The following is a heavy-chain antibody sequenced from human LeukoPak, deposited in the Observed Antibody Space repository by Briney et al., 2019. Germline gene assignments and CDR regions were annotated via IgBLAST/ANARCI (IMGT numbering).Heavy chain of an antibody. CDR2: IYISGST. CDR3: ARDARDGYNSNLDY. CDR1: GGSISSGSYY. D-gene: IGHD5-24*01. V-gene: IGHV4-61*09. Sequence: PSETLSLTCTVSGGSISSGSYYWSWIRQPAGKGLEWIGHIYISGSTNYNPSLKSRVTISADTSKNQFSLKLNSVTAADTAVYFCARDARDGYNSNLDYWGQGALVTVSS. J-gene: IGHJ4*02.